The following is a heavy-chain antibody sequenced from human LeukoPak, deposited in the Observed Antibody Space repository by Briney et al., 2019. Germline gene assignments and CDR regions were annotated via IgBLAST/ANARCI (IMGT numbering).Heavy chain of an antibody. CDR3: AKPLEKYTYGGNFDY. V-gene: IGHV3-23*01. J-gene: IGHJ4*02. Sequence: PGGSLRLSCAASGFTFSNNWMSWVRQTPGKGLEWVSVISSSADSTYYADSVKGRFTISRDNSKNTLYLQMNNLRAEDTAVYYCAKPLEKYTYGGNFDYWGQGILVTVSS. D-gene: IGHD4-23*01. CDR1: GFTFSNNW. CDR2: ISSSADST.